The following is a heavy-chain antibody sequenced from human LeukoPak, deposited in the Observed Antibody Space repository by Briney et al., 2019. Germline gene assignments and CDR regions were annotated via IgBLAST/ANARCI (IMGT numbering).Heavy chain of an antibody. D-gene: IGHD3-10*01. V-gene: IGHV3-7*01. CDR2: INRDGSEK. Sequence: GGSLRLSCAASGFTFSNFWMSWVRQAPGKGLEWVANINRDGSEKNYVDSVKGRFTISRDNAENSLYLQMDSLRAEDTAVYYCATKAAPSRANPFDYWGQGTLVTVSS. J-gene: IGHJ4*02. CDR3: ATKAAPSRANPFDY. CDR1: GFTFSNFW.